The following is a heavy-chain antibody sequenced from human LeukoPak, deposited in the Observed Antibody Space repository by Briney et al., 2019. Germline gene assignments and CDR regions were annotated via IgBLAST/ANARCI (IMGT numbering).Heavy chain of an antibody. D-gene: IGHD3-22*01. Sequence: TGGSLRLSCAASGFTFSSYNMNWVRQAPGKGLEWVSSNSSSSSYIYYADPVKGRFTISRDNAKNSLYLQMNSLRAEDTAVYYCARDRRPNPDWDYDSSCYMLYWGQGTLVTVSS. CDR1: GFTFSSYN. CDR3: ARDRRPNPDWDYDSSCYMLY. CDR2: NSSSSSYI. J-gene: IGHJ4*02. V-gene: IGHV3-21*01.